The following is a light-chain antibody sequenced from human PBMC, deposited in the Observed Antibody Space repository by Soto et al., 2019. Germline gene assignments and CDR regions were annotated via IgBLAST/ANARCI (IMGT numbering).Light chain of an antibody. J-gene: IGKJ2*01. CDR1: QSVSTN. Sequence: IVMTQSPGTLSVSPGERATLSCRASQSVSTNLAWYQKKPGQAPRLLVFGASTRATGIAARFSGSGSGTDFTLTITSLQSEDYGVYYCQQYNNWPQTFGPGTQLEIK. CDR2: GAS. CDR3: QQYNNWPQT. V-gene: IGKV3D-15*01.